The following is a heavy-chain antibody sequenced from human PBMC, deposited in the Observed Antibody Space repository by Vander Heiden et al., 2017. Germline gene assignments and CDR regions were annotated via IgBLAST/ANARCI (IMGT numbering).Heavy chain of an antibody. V-gene: IGHV1-3*01. CDR3: ARDFWSYSSGWTFDY. CDR1: GYTFTSYA. J-gene: IGHJ4*02. D-gene: IGHD6-19*01. Sequence: QVQLVQSGAEVKKPGASVKVSCKASGYTFTSYAMHWVRQAPGQRLEWMGWINAGNGNTKYSQKFQGRVTITRDTSASTAYMELSSLRSEDTAVYYCARDFWSYSSGWTFDYWGQGTLVTVSS. CDR2: INAGNGNT.